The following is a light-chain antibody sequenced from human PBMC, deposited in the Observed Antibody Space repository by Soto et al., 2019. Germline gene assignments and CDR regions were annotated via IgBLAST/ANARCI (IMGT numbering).Light chain of an antibody. CDR2: SAS. Sequence: IQMTQSPSSLSASVGDRVTITCRSSETISDYLNWYQHKPGEAPKVLISSASTLRVGVPSRFSGTGSGTDFTLTISSLQPEDVATYDCQQTVSNLLSFGGGTKVEI. J-gene: IGKJ4*01. CDR1: ETISDY. CDR3: QQTVSNLLS. V-gene: IGKV1-39*01.